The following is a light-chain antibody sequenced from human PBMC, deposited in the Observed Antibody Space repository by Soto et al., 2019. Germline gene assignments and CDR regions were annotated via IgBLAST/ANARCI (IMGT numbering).Light chain of an antibody. V-gene: IGKV3-11*01. CDR1: QSVSSY. CDR3: QQRSNWPPT. CDR2: DAS. Sequence: EIVLTQSPATLSLSPGERATLSCRASQSVSSYLAWYQQKPGQAPRLLIYDASNRATGIPAGFSGSGSGTDFTLTISSLEPEDFAVYYCQQRSNWPPTFGQGTRLRL. J-gene: IGKJ5*01.